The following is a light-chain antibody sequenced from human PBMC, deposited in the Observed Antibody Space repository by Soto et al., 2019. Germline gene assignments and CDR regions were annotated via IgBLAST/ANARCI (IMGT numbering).Light chain of an antibody. CDR2: GAS. CDR1: RIINTY. V-gene: IGKV1-39*01. J-gene: IGKJ4*01. CDR3: QHTDSDHS. Sequence: PTALGASVGDTITIRFSASRIINTYLNWFQEKPVAPPRLLIYGASTLHEGVPSRFSGSGSGAAFTLTSSGLQPEDFASYHCQHTDSDHSSGGGTNV.